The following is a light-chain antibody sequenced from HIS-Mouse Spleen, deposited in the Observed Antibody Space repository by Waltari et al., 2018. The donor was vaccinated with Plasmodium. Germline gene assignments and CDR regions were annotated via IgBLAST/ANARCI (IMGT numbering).Light chain of an antibody. CDR3: QQYNNWSFT. CDR2: GAS. J-gene: IGKJ3*01. CDR1: QSVSSN. V-gene: IGKV3-15*01. Sequence: IAMTQSPATLSVSPGKRATLSCRASQSVSSNFAWYQQKPGQAPSHLIYGASTRATGIPARFSGSGSGTEFILTISSLQSEDFAVYYCQQYNNWSFTFGPGTKVDIK.